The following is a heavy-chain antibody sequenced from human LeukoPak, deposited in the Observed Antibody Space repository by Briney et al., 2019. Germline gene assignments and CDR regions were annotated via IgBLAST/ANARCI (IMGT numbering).Heavy chain of an antibody. V-gene: IGHV1-46*01. CDR3: ATERTLYGYPQSYFDY. Sequence: ASVKLSFKASGYTFTSYYMHWVRQAPGQGLEWMGIINPSGGSTSYAQKSQGRVTMTRDTSTSTVYMELSSPRSEDTAVYYCATERTLYGYPQSYFDYWGQGTLVTVSS. CDR1: GYTFTSYY. D-gene: IGHD2-15*01. J-gene: IGHJ4*02. CDR2: INPSGGST.